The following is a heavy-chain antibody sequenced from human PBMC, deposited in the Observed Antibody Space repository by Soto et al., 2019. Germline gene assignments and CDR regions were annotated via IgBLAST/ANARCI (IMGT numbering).Heavy chain of an antibody. CDR3: ARALSSAAGLYFDF. V-gene: IGHV4-4*07. Sequence: LSLTCTVSGGSISSYYWSWIRQPAGKGMEWIGRIHTTDGTNYNPSLKSRVTMSIDTSNNQFSLKLSSLTAADTAVYYCARALSSAAGLYFDFWGQGTLVTVSS. D-gene: IGHD6-13*01. CDR2: IHTTDGT. J-gene: IGHJ4*02. CDR1: GGSISSYY.